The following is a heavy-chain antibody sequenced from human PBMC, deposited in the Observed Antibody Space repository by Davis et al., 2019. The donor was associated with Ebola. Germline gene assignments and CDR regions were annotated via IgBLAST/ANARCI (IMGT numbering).Heavy chain of an antibody. CDR3: AIKVGATNFDY. D-gene: IGHD1-26*01. CDR1: GGSISSYY. V-gene: IGHV4-59*08. Sequence: SETLSLTCTVSGGSISSYYWSWIRQPPGKGLEWVGYIYYDGSTSYNPSLRSRVTISVDTSKNQFSLKLSSVTAADTAVYYCAIKVGATNFDYWGQGTLVTVSS. CDR2: IYYDGST. J-gene: IGHJ4*02.